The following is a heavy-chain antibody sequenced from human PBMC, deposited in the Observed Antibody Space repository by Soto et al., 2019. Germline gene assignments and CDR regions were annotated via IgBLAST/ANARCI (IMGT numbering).Heavy chain of an antibody. V-gene: IGHV1-3*01. Sequence: GASVKVSCKASGYTFTSYAMHWVRQAPGQRLEWMGWINAGNGNTKYSQKFQGRVTITRDTSASTAYMELSSLRSEDTAVYYCARGLRKDDSSGPPNYWGQGTLVTVSS. J-gene: IGHJ4*02. D-gene: IGHD3-22*01. CDR2: INAGNGNT. CDR1: GYTFTSYA. CDR3: ARGLRKDDSSGPPNY.